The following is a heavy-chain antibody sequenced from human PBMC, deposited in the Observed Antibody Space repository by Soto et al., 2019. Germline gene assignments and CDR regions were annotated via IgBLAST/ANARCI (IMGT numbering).Heavy chain of an antibody. CDR2: ISGFNGNT. J-gene: IGHJ6*03. CDR3: ARDRGVAPPVAGNTHYYYYMDV. V-gene: IGHV1-18*01. Sequence: QDQLVQSGAEVKKPGASVTVSCKDSGYSFTNYGITWVRQAPGQGLEWMGWISGFNGNTHYAQKLQGRVTMTTDASTSTAYMALRSLRSDDTAVYYCARDRGVAPPVAGNTHYYYYMDVWGKGTTVTVSS. CDR1: GYSFTNYG. D-gene: IGHD6-19*01.